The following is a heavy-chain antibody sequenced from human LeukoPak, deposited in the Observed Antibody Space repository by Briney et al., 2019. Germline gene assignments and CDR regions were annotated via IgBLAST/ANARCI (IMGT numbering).Heavy chain of an antibody. V-gene: IGHV1-2*02. J-gene: IGHJ6*02. D-gene: IGHD6-13*01. CDR3: ARLVPSYYYYYGMDV. Sequence: ASVKVSCKASGYTFTGYYMHWVRQAPGQGLEWMGWINPNSGGTNYAQKFQGRVTMIRDTSISTAYMELSRLRSDDTAVYYCARLVPSYYYYYGMDVWGQGTTVTVSS. CDR1: GYTFTGYY. CDR2: INPNSGGT.